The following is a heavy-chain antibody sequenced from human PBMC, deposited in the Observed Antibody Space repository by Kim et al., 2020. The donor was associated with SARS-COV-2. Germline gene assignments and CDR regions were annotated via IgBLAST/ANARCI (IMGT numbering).Heavy chain of an antibody. D-gene: IGHD2-8*02. Sequence: GGSLRLSCVVSGFSFTTNWMSWVRQAPGKGLEWVAKIKEDGTEKYYGDSVEGRFTISRDNAKNSLYLQMNSLSAEDTAVYYCARDRRYCLDYWGQGTLVTAPS. CDR2: IKEDGTEK. J-gene: IGHJ4*02. V-gene: IGHV3-7*01. CDR1: GFSFTTNW. CDR3: ARDRRYCLDY.